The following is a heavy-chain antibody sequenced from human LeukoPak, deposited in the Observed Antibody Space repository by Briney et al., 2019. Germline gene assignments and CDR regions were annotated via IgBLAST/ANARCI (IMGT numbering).Heavy chain of an antibody. CDR2: INPNSGDT. V-gene: IGHV1-2*02. CDR3: ASRYKFDF. J-gene: IGHJ4*02. CDR1: GYTFTGPY. Sequence: ASVKVSCKASGYTFTGPYIHWVRQAPGQGLEWMGWINPNSGDTNYAQNFQGRVTMTRDTSISTAYMDLSRLTSDDTAIYYCASRYKFDFWGQGTLVTVSS. D-gene: IGHD5-12*01.